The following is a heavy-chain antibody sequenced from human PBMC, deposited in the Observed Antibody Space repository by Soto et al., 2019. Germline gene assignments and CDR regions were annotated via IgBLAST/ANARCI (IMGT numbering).Heavy chain of an antibody. Sequence: EVQLLESGGGLVQPGGSLRLSCAASGFTFNSYAMTWVRQAPGKGLEWVSSIGGSGGSTYYADSVKGRFTISRDNSKNALYLQMNSLRVDDTAVYYCAKDRVGASTIDYWGQGTLVTVSS. D-gene: IGHD1-26*01. J-gene: IGHJ4*02. CDR2: IGGSGGST. CDR3: AKDRVGASTIDY. CDR1: GFTFNSYA. V-gene: IGHV3-23*01.